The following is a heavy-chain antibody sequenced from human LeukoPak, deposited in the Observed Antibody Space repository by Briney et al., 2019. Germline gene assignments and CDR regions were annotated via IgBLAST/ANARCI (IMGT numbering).Heavy chain of an antibody. CDR2: VSSNGAKT. CDR1: GFTFSSYA. V-gene: IGHV3-23*01. Sequence: GGSLRLSCAASGFTFSSYAITWVRQAPGKGLEWVSAVSSNGAKTYYADSMKGRFTISRDNTKNTLNLQMNSLRADDTAMYYCARDSSHYLGSSDYWGQGTLVTVSS. CDR3: ARDSSHYLGSSDY. J-gene: IGHJ4*02. D-gene: IGHD6-6*01.